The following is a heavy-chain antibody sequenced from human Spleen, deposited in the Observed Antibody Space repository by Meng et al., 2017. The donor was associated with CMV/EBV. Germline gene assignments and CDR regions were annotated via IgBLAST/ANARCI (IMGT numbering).Heavy chain of an antibody. Sequence: QITLKESGPTLLKPTQTLTLTCTFSGSSLTTSGVGVGWIRQPPGKALEWVALIYWDDDERYNPSLKSRLTITKDTSNNQVVLTMTNMDPVDTATYYCAHRAVITLHFDYWGQGTLVTV. J-gene: IGHJ4*02. V-gene: IGHV2-5*02. CDR3: AHRAVITLHFDY. CDR1: GSSLTTSGVG. D-gene: IGHD3-22*01. CDR2: IYWDDDE.